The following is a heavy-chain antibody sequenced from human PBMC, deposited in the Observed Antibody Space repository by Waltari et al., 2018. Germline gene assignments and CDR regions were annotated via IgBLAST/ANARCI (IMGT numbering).Heavy chain of an antibody. CDR1: GGSISSSSYY. V-gene: IGHV4-39*01. D-gene: IGHD3-16*01. CDR2: FYYTVST. Sequence: QLQLQESGPGLVTPSETLSLTCSVSGGSISSSSYYWSWIRQPPGKGLEWIGSFYYTVSTDCNPSLKRRVTISVDTSKNQLSLKLSSVTAADTAVYYCARSGVILSWGQGTLVTVSA. CDR3: ARSGVILS. J-gene: IGHJ1*01.